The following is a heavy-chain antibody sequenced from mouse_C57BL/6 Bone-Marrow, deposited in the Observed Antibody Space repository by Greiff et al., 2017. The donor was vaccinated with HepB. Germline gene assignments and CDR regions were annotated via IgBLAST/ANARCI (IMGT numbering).Heavy chain of an antibody. CDR2: IRNKANGYTT. D-gene: IGHD1-1*01. Sequence: EVHLVESGGGLVQPGGSLSLSCAASGFTFTDYYMSWVRQPPGKALEWLGFIRNKANGYTTEYSASVKGRFTISRDNSQSILYLRMNALRAEDSATYYCARWDLLRYLFDYWGQGTTLTVSS. CDR3: ARWDLLRYLFDY. J-gene: IGHJ2*01. CDR1: GFTFTDYY. V-gene: IGHV7-3*01.